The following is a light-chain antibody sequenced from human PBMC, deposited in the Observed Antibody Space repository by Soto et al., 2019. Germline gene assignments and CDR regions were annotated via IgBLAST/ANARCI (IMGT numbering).Light chain of an antibody. J-gene: IGLJ2*01. CDR1: SSDVGGYNH. CDR2: EVR. CDR3: SSYTSSSTLV. V-gene: IGLV2-14*01. Sequence: QSALTQPASVSGSPGQSITISCTGTSSDVGGYNHVSWYQHHPGKAPKLMIYEVRNRPSGVSDRFSGSKSGNTASLTISGLQAEDEADYYCSSYTSSSTLVFGGGTKLTVL.